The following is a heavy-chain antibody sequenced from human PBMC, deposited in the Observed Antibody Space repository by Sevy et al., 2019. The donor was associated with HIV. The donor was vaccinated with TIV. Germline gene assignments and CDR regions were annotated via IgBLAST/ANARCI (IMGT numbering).Heavy chain of an antibody. CDR2: ILSDGSQK. CDR1: GFTFSDYD. Sequence: GGSLRLPCEASGFTFSDYDMHWVRQAPGKGLEWVALILSDGSQKYYEDSVKGRFTISRDNSKNTVYLQMNSLRANDTAVFYCAGGEGYRGLYFDYWGQGSLVTVSS. J-gene: IGHJ4*02. D-gene: IGHD5-12*01. CDR3: AGGEGYRGLYFDY. V-gene: IGHV3-30*03.